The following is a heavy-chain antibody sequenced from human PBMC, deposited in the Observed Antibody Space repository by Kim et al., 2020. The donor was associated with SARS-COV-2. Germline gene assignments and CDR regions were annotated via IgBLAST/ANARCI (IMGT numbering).Heavy chain of an antibody. Sequence: GGSLRLSCAASGFIFSRYEMNWVRQAPGKGLEWVAYISASGRTTYYADSVKGRFTIARDDARKSLYLQMNSLKVEDTAIYYCVREGYYYQWGSPGDSWGQGTLVTVPS. V-gene: IGHV3-48*03. CDR1: GFIFSRYE. J-gene: IGHJ5*01. CDR2: ISASGRTT. D-gene: IGHD3-16*01. CDR3: VREGYYYQWGSPGDS.